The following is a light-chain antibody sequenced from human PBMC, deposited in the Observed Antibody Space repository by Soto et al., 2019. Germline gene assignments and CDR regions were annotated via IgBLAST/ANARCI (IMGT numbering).Light chain of an antibody. CDR2: EAS. CDR1: QRVRSN. CDR3: QQYYKWPQT. V-gene: IGKV3-15*01. Sequence: IVITPPPATLSVTPRKIATLSFMASQRVRSNLAWYQQRPGQAPRLLIYEASTRATGIPASFSGSGSGTEFTRAISSLQSADFAVYFCQQYYKWPQTFGQGTKVDI. J-gene: IGKJ1*01.